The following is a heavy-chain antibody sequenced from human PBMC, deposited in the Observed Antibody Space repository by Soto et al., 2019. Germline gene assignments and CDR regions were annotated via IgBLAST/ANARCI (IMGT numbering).Heavy chain of an antibody. D-gene: IGHD3-9*01. V-gene: IGHV4-34*01. CDR2: INDRGSI. CDR3: ARESHDILTGPPWVWYFDL. Sequence: QVQLQQWGAGPLRPLETLSLTCGVSGGSFRGYYWAWIRQSPGKGLEWIGEINDRGSINSNPSLKSRVSISVDTSKNHYSLNLRSVTAADTAVYYCARESHDILTGPPWVWYFDLWGRGTLVTVSS. CDR1: GGSFRGYY. J-gene: IGHJ2*01.